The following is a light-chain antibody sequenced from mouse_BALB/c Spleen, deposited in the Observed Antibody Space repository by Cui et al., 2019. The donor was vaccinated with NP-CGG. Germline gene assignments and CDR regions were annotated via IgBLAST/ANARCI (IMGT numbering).Light chain of an antibody. Sequence: QIVLTQSPAIMSAFPGEKVTLTCSASSSVSSSYLYWYQQKPGSSPKLWIYSTSNLASGVPARFSGSGSGTSYSLTISSMEAEDAASYFCHQWSSYPPTFGSGTKLEIK. V-gene: IGKV4-79*01. CDR1: SSVSSSY. J-gene: IGKJ4*01. CDR2: STS. CDR3: HQWSSYPPT.